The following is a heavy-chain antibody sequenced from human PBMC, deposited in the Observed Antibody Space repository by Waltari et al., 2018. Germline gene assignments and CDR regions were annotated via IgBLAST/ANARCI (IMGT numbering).Heavy chain of an antibody. J-gene: IGHJ1*01. CDR1: GGSFSGYY. CDR2: INHSGST. V-gene: IGHV4-34*01. CDR3: ASSRQGYHLKYFQH. Sequence: QVQLQQWGAGLLKPSETLSLTCAVYGGSFSGYYWSWIRQPPGKGLEWIGEINHSGSTNYNPSLKSRVTISVDTSKNQFSLKLSSVTAADTAVYYCASSRQGYHLKYFQHWGQGTLVTVSS. D-gene: IGHD1-20*01.